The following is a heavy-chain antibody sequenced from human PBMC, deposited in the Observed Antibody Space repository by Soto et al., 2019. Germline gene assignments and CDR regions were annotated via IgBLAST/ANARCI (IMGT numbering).Heavy chain of an antibody. Sequence: VQLVESGGGVVQPGRSLRLSCAASGFTFSDYAMHWVRQAPGKGLEWVAVVSHDGRNTHYADSVKGRFTISRDSSKNKVSLEMTSLRAEDTAVYFRAKGGRQWLVTSDFNYWGQGALVTVSS. CDR3: AKGGRQWLVTSDFNY. CDR2: VSHDGRNT. J-gene: IGHJ4*02. V-gene: IGHV3-30*18. D-gene: IGHD6-19*01. CDR1: GFTFSDYA.